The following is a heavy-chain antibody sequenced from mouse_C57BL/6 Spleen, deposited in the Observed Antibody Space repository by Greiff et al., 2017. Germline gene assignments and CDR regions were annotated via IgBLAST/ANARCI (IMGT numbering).Heavy chain of an antibody. Sequence: QVQLKQPGAELVKPGASVKVSCKASGYTFTSYWMHWVKQRPGQGLEWIGRIHPSDSDTNYNQKFKGKATLTVDKSSSTAYMQLSSLTSEDSAVYYCAIERNYYGSSYWYFEGWGTGTTVTVSS. D-gene: IGHD1-1*01. CDR1: GYTFTSYW. J-gene: IGHJ1*03. CDR2: IHPSDSDT. V-gene: IGHV1-74*01. CDR3: AIERNYYGSSYWYFEG.